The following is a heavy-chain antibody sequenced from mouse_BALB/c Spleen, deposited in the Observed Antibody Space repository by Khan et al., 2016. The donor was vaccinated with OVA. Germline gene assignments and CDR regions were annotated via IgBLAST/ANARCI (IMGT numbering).Heavy chain of an antibody. CDR1: GYSITSGYG. CDR3: ARTARIKY. V-gene: IGHV3-2*02. D-gene: IGHD1-2*01. J-gene: IGHJ2*01. CDR2: ISHSGST. Sequence: EVQLQESGPGLVKPSQSLSLTCTVTGYSITSGYGWNWIRQFPGNKLEWMGYISHSGSTNYNPSLKSRISITRDTSKNQFFLPLNSVTTEDTATYYCARTARIKYWGQGTTLTVSS.